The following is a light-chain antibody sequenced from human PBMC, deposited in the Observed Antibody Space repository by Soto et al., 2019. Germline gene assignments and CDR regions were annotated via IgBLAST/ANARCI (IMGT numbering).Light chain of an antibody. Sequence: DIQMTQSPSSLSAFVGDIVTITCRASQTISTYLNWYQDKPGKAPKRLIYDASILQSGVPSRFSGSGSGTDFALTISSLQPEGFATDYCQQTYSTPLFPFGPGTKV. CDR3: QQTYSTPLFP. CDR2: DAS. V-gene: IGKV1-39*01. CDR1: QTISTY. J-gene: IGKJ3*01.